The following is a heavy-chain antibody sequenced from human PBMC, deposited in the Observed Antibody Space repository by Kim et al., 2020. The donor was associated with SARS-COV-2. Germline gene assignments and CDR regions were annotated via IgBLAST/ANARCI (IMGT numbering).Heavy chain of an antibody. CDR1: GYSFASYW. Sequence: GESLKISCKGSGYSFASYWIGWVRQMPGKGLEWMGIIYPGDSDTRYRPSFQGQVTISADKSINTAYVQWSSLKASDTAMYYCARVNYYESSGIYWYFDLWGRGTLVTVSS. V-gene: IGHV5-51*01. CDR3: ARVNYYESSGIYWYFDL. D-gene: IGHD3-22*01. J-gene: IGHJ2*01. CDR2: IYPGDSDT.